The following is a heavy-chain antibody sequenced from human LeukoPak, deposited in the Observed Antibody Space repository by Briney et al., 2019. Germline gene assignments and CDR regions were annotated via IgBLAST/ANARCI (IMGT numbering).Heavy chain of an antibody. J-gene: IGHJ5*02. D-gene: IGHD4-17*01. Sequence: GGSLRLSCAVSGFTFDDYAMHWVRQVPGKGLEWVSGINWNSDSIGYAVRGRFTISRDNSKNTLYLQMNSLRAEDTAIYYCAKLYGDYAADWFDPWGQGTLVTVSS. CDR3: AKLYGDYAADWFDP. CDR1: GFTFDDYA. V-gene: IGHV3-9*01. CDR2: INWNSDSI.